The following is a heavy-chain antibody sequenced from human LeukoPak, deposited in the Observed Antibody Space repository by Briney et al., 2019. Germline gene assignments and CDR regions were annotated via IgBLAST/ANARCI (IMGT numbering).Heavy chain of an antibody. CDR1: GGAISSYY. CDR3: ARASPLLYSDFWSGYFDS. D-gene: IGHD3-3*01. V-gene: IGHV4-59*01. CDR2: IFYNGKT. J-gene: IGHJ4*02. Sequence: SETLSLTCTVSGGAISSYYWTWIRQPPGKGLERIGCIFYNGKTNYNPSLKSRVTITVDTPKNQFSLKLKSVTAADTAVYYCARASPLLYSDFWSGYFDSWGQGTLVTVSS.